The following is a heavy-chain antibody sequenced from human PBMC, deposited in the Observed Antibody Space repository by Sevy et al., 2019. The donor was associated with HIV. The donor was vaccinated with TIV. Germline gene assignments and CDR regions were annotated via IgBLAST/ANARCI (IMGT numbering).Heavy chain of an antibody. V-gene: IGHV3-30-3*01. CDR3: ARDIAVQNPGKKYMVRGVLDY. J-gene: IGHJ4*02. Sequence: GGSLRLSCAASGFTFSSYAMHWVRQAPGKGLEWVAVISYDGSNKYYAYSVKGRFTISRDNSKNTLYLQMNSLRAEDTAVYYCARDIAVQNPGKKYMVRGVLDYWGQGTLVTVSS. D-gene: IGHD3-10*01. CDR1: GFTFSSYA. CDR2: ISYDGSNK.